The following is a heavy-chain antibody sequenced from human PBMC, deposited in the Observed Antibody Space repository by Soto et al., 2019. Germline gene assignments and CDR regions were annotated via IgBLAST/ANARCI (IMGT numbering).Heavy chain of an antibody. Sequence: SETLSLTCTVSGGSLSNYNWNWVRQSAGKGLEWIGRIYSNGKAYYNPSLKSRVTMSLDTLNNQVSLRLSSVTAADTAVYYCARPGSGWYREGDDAFDIWGQGTMVTVSS. J-gene: IGHJ3*02. CDR2: IYSNGKA. CDR1: GGSLSNYN. CDR3: ARPGSGWYREGDDAFDI. D-gene: IGHD6-19*01. V-gene: IGHV4-4*07.